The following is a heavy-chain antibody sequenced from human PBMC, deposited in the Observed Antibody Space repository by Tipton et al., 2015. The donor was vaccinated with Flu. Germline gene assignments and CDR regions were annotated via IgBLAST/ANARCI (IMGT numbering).Heavy chain of an antibody. J-gene: IGHJ5*02. Sequence: TLSLTCTVSGGSISSYYWSWIRQPPGKGLEWIGYIYYSGSTNYNPSLKSRVTISVDTSKNQFSLKMNSVAVADTALYYCARGRSGSPPGGAWGQGTLVTVSS. V-gene: IGHV4-59*12. CDR1: GGSISSYY. CDR2: IYYSGST. D-gene: IGHD3-10*01. CDR3: ARGRSGSPPGGA.